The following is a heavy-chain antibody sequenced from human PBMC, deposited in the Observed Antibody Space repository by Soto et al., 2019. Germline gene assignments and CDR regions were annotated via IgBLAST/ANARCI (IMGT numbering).Heavy chain of an antibody. CDR1: GGSISSYY. Sequence: QVQLQESGPGLVKPSETLSLTCTVSGGSISSYYWSLIRQPPGKGLEWIGFIFYSGSTSYNPSLKSRVTLSIDTYEYQFSLKLNSVTAADTAVYYCARMIGDPVISFDSWGQGTLVDVSS. CDR2: IFYSGST. J-gene: IGHJ5*01. V-gene: IGHV4-59*01. CDR3: ARMIGDPVISFDS. D-gene: IGHD3-10*02.